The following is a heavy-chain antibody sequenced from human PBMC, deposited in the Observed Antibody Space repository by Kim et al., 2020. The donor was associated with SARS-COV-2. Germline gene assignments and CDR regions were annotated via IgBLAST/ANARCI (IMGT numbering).Heavy chain of an antibody. CDR2: ISYDGSNK. CDR3: ARAMDPIAVAGTWFDP. CDR1: GFTFSSYA. J-gene: IGHJ5*02. D-gene: IGHD6-19*01. Sequence: GGSLRLSCAASGFTFSSYAMHWVRQAPGKGLEWVAVISYDGSNKYYADSVKGRFTISRDNSKNTLYLQMNSLRAEDTAVYYCARAMDPIAVAGTWFDPWG. V-gene: IGHV3-30-3*01.